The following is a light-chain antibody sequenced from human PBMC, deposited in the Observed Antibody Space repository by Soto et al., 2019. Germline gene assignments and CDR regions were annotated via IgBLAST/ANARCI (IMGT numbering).Light chain of an antibody. CDR3: QQYNSDWPLT. Sequence: IPGTPSPSTLSACVRDRVTIPARPSQSISSWLDLEQQKPGKAPKLLIYKAAGLESGVPSRFSGSGSGTDFTLTISSLQPDDFATYYCQQYNSDWPLTFGGGTKVDI. CDR2: KAA. J-gene: IGKJ4*01. V-gene: IGKV1-5*03. CDR1: QSISSW.